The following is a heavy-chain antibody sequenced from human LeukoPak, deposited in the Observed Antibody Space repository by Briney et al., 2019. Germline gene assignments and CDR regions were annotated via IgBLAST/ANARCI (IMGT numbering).Heavy chain of an antibody. D-gene: IGHD3-10*01. CDR3: ARERQDTIVHSGAFDI. Sequence: GRSLRLSCAASGFTFSSYFMHWVRQAPGKGLEWVAVIASDGSQTFYVESVKGRFSISRDHSKNTLYLQMNSMRAEDKAVYFCARERQDTIVHSGAFDIWGQGTMVIVSS. J-gene: IGHJ3*02. V-gene: IGHV3-30-3*01. CDR1: GFTFSSYF. CDR2: IASDGSQT.